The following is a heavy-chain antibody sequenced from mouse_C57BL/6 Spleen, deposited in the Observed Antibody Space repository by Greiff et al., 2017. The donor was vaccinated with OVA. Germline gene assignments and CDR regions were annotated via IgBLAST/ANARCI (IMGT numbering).Heavy chain of an antibody. CDR1: GYTFTDYY. Sequence: VQLRQSGPELVKPGASVKISCKASGYTFTDYYMNWVQQSHGKSLEWIGDINPNNGGTSYNQKFKGKATLTVDKSSSTAYMERRSLTSEDSAVYYCARIYYGYDYWGQGTTLTVSS. J-gene: IGHJ2*01. V-gene: IGHV1-26*01. CDR2: INPNNGGT. CDR3: ARIYYGYDY. D-gene: IGHD2-2*01.